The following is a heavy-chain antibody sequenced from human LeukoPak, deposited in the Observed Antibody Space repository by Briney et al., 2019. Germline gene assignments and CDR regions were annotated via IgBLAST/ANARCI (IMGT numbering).Heavy chain of an antibody. J-gene: IGHJ4*02. CDR1: GGSISSSSYY. D-gene: IGHD1-1*01. CDR2: IHYSGST. V-gene: IGHV4-61*05. CDR3: AMYDSFFDY. Sequence: SETLSLTCTVSGGSISSSSYYWGWIRQPPRKGLEWIGYIHYSGSTNYNPSLKSRVTISLDTSKKQFFLRLSSVTAADTAIYYCAMYDSFFDYCGQGTLVTVSS.